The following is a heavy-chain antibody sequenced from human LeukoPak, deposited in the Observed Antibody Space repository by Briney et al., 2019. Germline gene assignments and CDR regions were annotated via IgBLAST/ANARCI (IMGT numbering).Heavy chain of an antibody. V-gene: IGHV1-69*13. Sequence: ASVKVSCKASAGTFSSYAISWVRQAPGQGLEWMGGIIPIFGTANYAQKFQGRVTITADESTSTAYMELSSLRSEDTAVYYCARGEILEWLYYYWGQGTLVTVSS. D-gene: IGHD3-3*01. J-gene: IGHJ4*02. CDR3: ARGEILEWLYYY. CDR2: IIPIFGTA. CDR1: AGTFSSYA.